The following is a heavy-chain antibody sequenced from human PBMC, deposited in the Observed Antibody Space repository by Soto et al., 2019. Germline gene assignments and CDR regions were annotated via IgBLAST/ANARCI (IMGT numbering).Heavy chain of an antibody. CDR2: INHSGST. J-gene: IGHJ6*02. Sequence: QVQLQQWGAGLLKPSETLSLTCAVYGGSFSGYYWSWIRQPPGKGLEWIGEINHSGSTNYNPSLKGRVTISVDTSKNQFSLKLSSVTAADTAVYYCAGGSSNAYYYYGMDVWGQGTTVTVSS. V-gene: IGHV4-34*01. CDR1: GGSFSGYY. CDR3: AGGSSNAYYYYGMDV. D-gene: IGHD1-26*01.